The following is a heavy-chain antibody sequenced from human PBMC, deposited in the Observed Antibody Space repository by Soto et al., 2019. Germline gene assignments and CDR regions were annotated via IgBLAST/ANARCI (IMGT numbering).Heavy chain of an antibody. D-gene: IGHD5-12*01. CDR2: INPSGGST. CDR1: GYTFTSYY. J-gene: IGHJ4*02. CDR3: ARDVEDIVATTNYFDY. V-gene: IGHV1-46*03. Sequence: ASVKVSCKASGYTFTSYYMHWVRQAPGQGLEWMGIINPSGGSTSYAQKFQGRVTMTRDTSTSTAYMELSSLRSEDTAVYYCARDVEDIVATTNYFDYWGQGTLVTVSS.